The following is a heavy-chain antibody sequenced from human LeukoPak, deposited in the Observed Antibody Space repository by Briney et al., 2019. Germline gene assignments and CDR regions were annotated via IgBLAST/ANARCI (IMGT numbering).Heavy chain of an antibody. Sequence: PGGSLRLSCEASGFTFTTYSMTWVRQAPGKGLEWVSSISSSSSYIYYADSVKGRFTISRDNAKNSLCLQMNSLRAEDTATYYCARYYGGRYDYWGQGTLVTVSS. D-gene: IGHD4-23*01. CDR2: ISSSSSYI. CDR1: GFTFTTYS. J-gene: IGHJ4*02. CDR3: ARYYGGRYDY. V-gene: IGHV3-21*01.